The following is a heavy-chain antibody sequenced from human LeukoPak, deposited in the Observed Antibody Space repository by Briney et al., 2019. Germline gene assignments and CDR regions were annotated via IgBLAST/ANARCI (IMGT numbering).Heavy chain of an antibody. CDR3: ARVVPAAILDY. D-gene: IGHD2-2*02. V-gene: IGHV4-30-4*08. Sequence: PSQTLSLTCTVSGGSISSGDYYWSWIRQPPGKGLEWIGYIYYSGSTYYNPSLKSRVSISVDTSKNQFSLKLSSVTAADTAVYYCARVVPAAILDYWGQGTLVTVSS. CDR1: GGSISSGDYY. CDR2: IYYSGST. J-gene: IGHJ4*02.